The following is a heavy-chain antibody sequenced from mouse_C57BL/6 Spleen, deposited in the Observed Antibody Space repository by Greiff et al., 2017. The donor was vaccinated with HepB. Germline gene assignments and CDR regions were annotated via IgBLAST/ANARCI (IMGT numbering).Heavy chain of an antibody. J-gene: IGHJ2*01. Sequence: QVQLQQSGPELVKPGASVKISCKASGYSFTSYYIHWVKQRPGQGLEWIGWIYPGSGNTKYNEKFKGKATLTADTSSSTAYMQLSSLTSEDSAVYYCAAYYSNYYFDYWGQGTTLTVSS. CDR3: AAYYSNYYFDY. D-gene: IGHD2-5*01. V-gene: IGHV1-66*01. CDR1: GYSFTSYY. CDR2: IYPGSGNT.